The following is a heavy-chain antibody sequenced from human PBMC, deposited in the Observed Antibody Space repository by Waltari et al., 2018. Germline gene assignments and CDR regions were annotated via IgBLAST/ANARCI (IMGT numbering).Heavy chain of an antibody. CDR3: ARDLGYNSSSLDY. J-gene: IGHJ4*02. D-gene: IGHD6-13*01. CDR1: GYTFTGYY. V-gene: IGHV1-2*02. Sequence: QVQLVPSGAEVKKPGASVRVSCQASGYTFTGYYMHWVRQAPGQGLEWMGWINPNSGGTNYAQKFQGRVTMTRDTSISTAYMELSRLRSDDTAVYYCARDLGYNSSSLDYWGQGTLVTVSS. CDR2: INPNSGGT.